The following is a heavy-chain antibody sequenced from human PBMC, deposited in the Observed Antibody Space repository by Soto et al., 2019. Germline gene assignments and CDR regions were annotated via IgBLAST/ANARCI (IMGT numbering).Heavy chain of an antibody. CDR3: AILPSMTTVTTLLDY. CDR2: ISYDGSNK. CDR1: GFTFSSYG. V-gene: IGHV3-30*03. D-gene: IGHD4-17*01. J-gene: IGHJ4*02. Sequence: QVQLVESGGGVVQPGRSLRLSCAASGFTFSSYGMHWVRQAPGKGLEWVAVISYDGSNKYYADSVKGRFTISRDNSKNTLYLQMNSLRAEDTAVYYCAILPSMTTVTTLLDYWGQGTLVTVSS.